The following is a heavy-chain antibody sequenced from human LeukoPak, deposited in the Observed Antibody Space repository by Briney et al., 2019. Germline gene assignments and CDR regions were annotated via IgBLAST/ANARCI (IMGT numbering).Heavy chain of an antibody. V-gene: IGHV3-30*04. CDR3: ARDRGSGYNYNAHFDY. D-gene: IGHD5-24*01. CDR1: GFTFGSYA. Sequence: PGRSLRLSCAASGFTFGSYAMHWVRQAPGKGLEWVAVISYDGNNKYYADSVKGRPTISRDNSKNTLFLQMNSLRAEDTAVYYCARDRGSGYNYNAHFDYWGQGTLVTVSS. J-gene: IGHJ4*02. CDR2: ISYDGNNK.